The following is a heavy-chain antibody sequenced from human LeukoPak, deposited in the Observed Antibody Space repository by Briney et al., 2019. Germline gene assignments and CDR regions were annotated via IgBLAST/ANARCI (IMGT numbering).Heavy chain of an antibody. CDR2: ISSSSSYI. CDR3: ARGRMVDYGDYPDS. Sequence: GGSLRLSCAASGFTFSSYNMNWVRQAPGKGLEWVSSISSSSSYIYYADSVKGRFTISRDNAKNSLYLQMNSLRAEDTAVYYCARGRMVDYGDYPDSWGQGTLVTASS. V-gene: IGHV3-21*01. CDR1: GFTFSSYN. J-gene: IGHJ5*01. D-gene: IGHD4-17*01.